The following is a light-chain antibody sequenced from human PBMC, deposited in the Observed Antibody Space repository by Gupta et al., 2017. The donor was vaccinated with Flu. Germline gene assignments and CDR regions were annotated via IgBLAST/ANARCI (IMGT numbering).Light chain of an antibody. Sequence: IXMXXSPSSLSAXVGDRVTITCRASQSISSYLNWYQQKPGKAPKLLIYAASSLQSGVPSRFSGSGSGTDFTLTISSLQPEDFATYYCQQSYSTLTFGPGTKVDIK. CDR1: QSISSY. CDR3: QQSYSTLT. J-gene: IGKJ3*01. V-gene: IGKV1-39*01. CDR2: AAS.